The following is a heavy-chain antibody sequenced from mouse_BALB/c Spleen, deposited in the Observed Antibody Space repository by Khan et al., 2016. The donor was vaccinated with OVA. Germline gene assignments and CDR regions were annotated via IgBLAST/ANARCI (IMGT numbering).Heavy chain of an antibody. CDR2: INPSSGYT. J-gene: IGHJ2*01. CDR1: GYTFTSYT. Sequence: QVQLKESGAELARPGASVKMSCKALGYTFTSYTMHWVKLRPGQGLEWIGYINPSSGYTKYNQKFKDKATLTADKSSSTAYMQLSSLTSEDSAVYYCARTHERWGQGTTRTVSS. CDR3: ARTHER. V-gene: IGHV1-4*01.